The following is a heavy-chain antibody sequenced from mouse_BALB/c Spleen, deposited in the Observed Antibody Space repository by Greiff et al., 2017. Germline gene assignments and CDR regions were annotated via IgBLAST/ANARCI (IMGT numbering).Heavy chain of an antibody. CDR1: GYTFTRYW. D-gene: IGHD1-1*01. CDR2: IAPGSGST. Sequence: DLVKPGASVKLSCKASGYTFTRYWINWIKQRPGQGLEWIGRIAPGSGSTYYNEMFKGKATLTVDTSSSTAYIQLSSLSSEDSAVYFCARSTTVVAPVDYWGQGTSVTVSS. CDR3: ARSTTVVAPVDY. J-gene: IGHJ4*01. V-gene: IGHV1S41*01.